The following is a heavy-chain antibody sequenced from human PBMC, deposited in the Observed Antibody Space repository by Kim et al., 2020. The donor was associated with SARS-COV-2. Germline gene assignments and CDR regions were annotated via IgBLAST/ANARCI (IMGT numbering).Heavy chain of an antibody. Sequence: GGSLRLSCAASGFTFSASAMHWVRQASGKGLEWVGRIRSKPNNYASSYAASVTGRFTISRDDSTNTVYLQMDSLKTDDTAGYFCSRHSGKHGDRGFDNGGQGTLDTVSS. CDR2: IRSKPNNYAS. CDR1: GFTFSASA. V-gene: IGHV3-73*01. CDR3: SRHSGKHGDRGFDN. D-gene: IGHD4-17*01. J-gene: IGHJ4*02.